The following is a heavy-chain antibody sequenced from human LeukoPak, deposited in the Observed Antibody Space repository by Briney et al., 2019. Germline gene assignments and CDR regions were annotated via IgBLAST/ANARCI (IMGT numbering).Heavy chain of an antibody. D-gene: IGHD3-22*01. CDR2: IFYSGII. Sequence: SETLSLTCTVSGGSISSSSYYWGWIRQPPGKGLEWIGRIFYSGIIYYNPSFKSRVTMSVDTSKNQFSLKLSSVTAADTAVYFCARLNGSGYHYYGMDAWGQGTTVTVSS. CDR3: ARLNGSGYHYYGMDA. CDR1: GGSISSSSYY. V-gene: IGHV4-39*01. J-gene: IGHJ6*02.